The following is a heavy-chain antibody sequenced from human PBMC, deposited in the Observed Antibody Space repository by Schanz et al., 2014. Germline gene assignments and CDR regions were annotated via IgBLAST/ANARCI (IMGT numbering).Heavy chain of an antibody. V-gene: IGHV3-30*03. CDR3: ASPSGYSDYGTYFDF. CDR1: GFTLSSYW. D-gene: IGHD5-12*01. Sequence: VKLVESGGGAVRPGGSLRLSCAASGFTLSSYWMHWVRQVPGKGLEWVAAMSYDGSIKYYGDSVKGRFTISRDNSRNTLYLQMNSLRTEDTAVYYCASPSGYSDYGTYFDFWGQGTLVTVSS. J-gene: IGHJ4*02. CDR2: MSYDGSIK.